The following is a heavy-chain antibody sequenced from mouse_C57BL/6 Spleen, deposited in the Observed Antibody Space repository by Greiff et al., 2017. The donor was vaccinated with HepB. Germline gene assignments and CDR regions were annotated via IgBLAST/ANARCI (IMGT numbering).Heavy chain of an antibody. V-gene: IGHV5-6*01. CDR1: GFTFSSYG. CDR3: ARHSYAYHYDVWFAY. CDR2: ISSGGSYT. J-gene: IGHJ3*01. D-gene: IGHD2-4*01. Sequence: EVQLVESGGDLVKPGGSLKLSCAASGFTFSSYGMSWVRQTPDKRLEWVATISSGGSYTYYPDSVKGRFNISRDNAKNTLYLQMSSLKSEDTAMYYCARHSYAYHYDVWFAYWGQGTLVTVSA.